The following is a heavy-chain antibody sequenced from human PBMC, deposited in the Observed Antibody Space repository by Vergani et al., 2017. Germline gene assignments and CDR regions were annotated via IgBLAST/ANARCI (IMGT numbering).Heavy chain of an antibody. J-gene: IGHJ5*02. CDR2: IYPGDSET. Sequence: EVQLVQSGPEVKKPGDSLTISCQGFGFSFSSSWIVWVRQRPGKGLEWMGIIYPGDSETRYSPAFQGQVTISADRSKSTTFLKWSSLKASDTAVYYCARRQYVHSWVVSWFDPWGQGTQVTVSS. CDR3: ARRQYVHSWVVSWFDP. D-gene: IGHD2-21*01. V-gene: IGHV5-51*01. CDR1: GFSFSSSW.